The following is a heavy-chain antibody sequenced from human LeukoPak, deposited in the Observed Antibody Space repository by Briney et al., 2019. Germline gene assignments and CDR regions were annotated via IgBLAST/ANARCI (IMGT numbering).Heavy chain of an antibody. CDR3: ARDQEGFDY. Sequence: ASVKASCKASGYTFTSNYIHWVRQAPGQGLEWMGMIYPRDGSTSYAQKFQGRVTVTRDTSTSTVHMELSGLRSENTAVYYCARDQEGFDYWGQGTLVTVSS. CDR2: IYPRDGST. J-gene: IGHJ4*02. V-gene: IGHV1-46*01. CDR1: GYTFTSNY.